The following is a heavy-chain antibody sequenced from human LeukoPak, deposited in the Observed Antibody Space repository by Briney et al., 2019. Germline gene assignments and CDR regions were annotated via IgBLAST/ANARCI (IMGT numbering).Heavy chain of an antibody. CDR1: GYTFASFG. V-gene: IGHV1-18*01. D-gene: IGHD2-15*01. CDR2: ISAYNGNT. Sequence: ASVKVSCKASGYTFASFGISWVRQAPGQGLGWMGWISAYNGNTNYAQKPQGRVTMTTDTSTNTAYMELRSLRSDDTAVYYCARDRGVVPNWFDPWGQGTLVTVSS. J-gene: IGHJ5*02. CDR3: ARDRGVVPNWFDP.